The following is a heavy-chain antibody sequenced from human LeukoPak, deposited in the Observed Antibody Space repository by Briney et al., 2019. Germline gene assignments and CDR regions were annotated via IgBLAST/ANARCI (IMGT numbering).Heavy chain of an antibody. CDR1: GFTFSTYS. J-gene: IGHJ4*01. V-gene: IGHV3-21*01. Sequence: PGGSLRLSCAASGFTFSTYSIHWVRQAPGKGLEWVSSIRSGSTYINYADTVKGRFTISRDDAKNSLYLQMNSLRAEDTAVYYCARDGIFDYWGQGTLVTVSS. CDR2: IRSGSTYI. CDR3: ARDGIFDY.